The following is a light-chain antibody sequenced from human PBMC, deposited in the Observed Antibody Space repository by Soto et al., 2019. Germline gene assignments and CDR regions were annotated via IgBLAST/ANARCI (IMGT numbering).Light chain of an antibody. CDR1: QNVRTF. V-gene: IGKV3-11*01. CDR2: GAS. CDR3: QQYNKWRT. Sequence: EVVLTQSPATLSLSPGERATLSCRASQNVRTFLDWYQQKPGQAPRLLIYGASNRATGIPARFSGSGSGTDFTLTISSLEPEDFAVYYCQQYNKWRTFGQGTKVEIK. J-gene: IGKJ1*01.